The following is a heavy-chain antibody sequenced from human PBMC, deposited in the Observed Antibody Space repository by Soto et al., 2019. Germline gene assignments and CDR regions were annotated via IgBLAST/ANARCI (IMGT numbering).Heavy chain of an antibody. J-gene: IGHJ4*01. V-gene: IGHV4-59*01. CDR3: ARDAGGPYDH. CDR2: IYYSGST. D-gene: IGHD2-15*01. CDR1: GAPITINY. Sequence: SETLSLTCTVSGAPITINYWSWIRQAPGKGLEWIGYIYYSGSTTYNPSLKSRVTMSADTSKDQFSLKLNSVTAADTAVYYCARDAGGPYDHWGPGSLVTVSS.